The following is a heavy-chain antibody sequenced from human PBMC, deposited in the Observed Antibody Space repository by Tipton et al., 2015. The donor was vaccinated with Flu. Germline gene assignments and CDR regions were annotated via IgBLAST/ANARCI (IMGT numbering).Heavy chain of an antibody. D-gene: IGHD2-15*01. Sequence: SLRLSCAASGFTFSSYWMSWVRQAPGKGLEWVANIKQDGSEKYYVDSVKGRFTISRDNAKNSLYLQMNSLRAEDTAVYYCARSLVVVVAATRDTGAFDIWGQGTMVTVSS. CDR1: GFTFSSYW. J-gene: IGHJ3*02. CDR3: ARSLVVVVAATRDTGAFDI. V-gene: IGHV3-7*03. CDR2: IKQDGSEK.